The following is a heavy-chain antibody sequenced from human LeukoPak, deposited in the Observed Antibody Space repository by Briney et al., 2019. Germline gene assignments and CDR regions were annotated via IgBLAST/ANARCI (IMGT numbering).Heavy chain of an antibody. Sequence: GGSLRLSCAASGFTFSSYAMHWVRQAPGKGLEWVAVISYDGSNKYYADSVKGRFTISRDNSKNTLYLQMNSLRAEDTAVYYFAIEGEVSTGDAFDIWGQGTMVTVSS. CDR2: ISYDGSNK. CDR3: AIEGEVSTGDAFDI. CDR1: GFTFSSYA. J-gene: IGHJ3*02. D-gene: IGHD3-16*02. V-gene: IGHV3-30-3*01.